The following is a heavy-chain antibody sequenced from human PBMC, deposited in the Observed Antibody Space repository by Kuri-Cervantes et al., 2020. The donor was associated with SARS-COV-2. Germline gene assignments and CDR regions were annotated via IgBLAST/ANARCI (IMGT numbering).Heavy chain of an antibody. CDR3: ARGPLYSSGWYGY. CDR1: GGSISSGDYY. V-gene: IGHV4-39*07. J-gene: IGHJ4*02. Sequence: GSLRLSCTVSGGSISSGDYYWSWIRQPPGKGLEWIGEINHSGSTNYNPSLKSRVTISVDTSKNQFSLKLSSVTAADTAVYYCARGPLYSSGWYGYWGQGTLVTVSS. CDR2: INHSGST. D-gene: IGHD6-19*01.